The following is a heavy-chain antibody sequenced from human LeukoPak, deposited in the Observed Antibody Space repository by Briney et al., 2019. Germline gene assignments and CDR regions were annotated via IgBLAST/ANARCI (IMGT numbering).Heavy chain of an antibody. J-gene: IGHJ6*02. CDR1: GFTVSSNY. CDR3: ARDPVGAIGYGMDV. D-gene: IGHD1-26*01. CDR2: IYSGGST. V-gene: IGHV3-66*01. Sequence: GGSLRLSCAASGFTVSSNYMNWVHQAPGKGLEWVSVIYSGGSTIYADSVKSRFTISRDSSKNTLYLQMNSLRAEDTAVYYCARDPVGAIGYGMDVWGQGTTVTVSS.